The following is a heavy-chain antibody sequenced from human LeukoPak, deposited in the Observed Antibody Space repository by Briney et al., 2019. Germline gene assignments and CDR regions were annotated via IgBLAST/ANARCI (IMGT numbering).Heavy chain of an antibody. V-gene: IGHV3-30*03. Sequence: GRSLRLSCAASGFTFSSYGMHWVRQAPGKGLEWVAVISYDGSNKYSADSVKGRFTISRDNSKNTLYLQMNSLRAEDTAVYYCARDLRVVPAAVDFDYWGQGTLVTVSS. J-gene: IGHJ4*02. CDR3: ARDLRVVPAAVDFDY. D-gene: IGHD2-2*01. CDR1: GFTFSSYG. CDR2: ISYDGSNK.